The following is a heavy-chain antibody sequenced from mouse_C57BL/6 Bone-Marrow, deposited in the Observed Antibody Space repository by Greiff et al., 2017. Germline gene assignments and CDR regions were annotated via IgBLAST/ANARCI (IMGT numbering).Heavy chain of an antibody. D-gene: IGHD1-1*01. CDR2: INPSSGYT. CDR1: GYTFTSYW. V-gene: IGHV1-7*01. J-gene: IGHJ1*03. CDR3: ARDVYGSSSYWYFDV. Sequence: QVQLKQSGAELAKPGASVKLSCKASGYTFTSYWMHWVKQRPGQGLEWIGYINPSSGYTKYNQKFKDKATLTADKSSSTAYMQLSSLTYEDSAVYYCARDVYGSSSYWYFDVWGTGTTGTVSS.